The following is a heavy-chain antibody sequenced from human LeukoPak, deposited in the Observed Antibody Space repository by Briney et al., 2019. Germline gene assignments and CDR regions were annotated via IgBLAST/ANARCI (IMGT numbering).Heavy chain of an antibody. CDR2: IYPGDSET. CDR3: ASRSVARGNFRAFDI. D-gene: IGHD4-23*01. Sequence: GESLKISCKGSGYRFTNYWIGWVRQMPGKGLEWMGIIYPGDSETRYSPSFQGRVTISADKSISTAYLQWSSLKASDTAMYYCASRSVARGNFRAFDIWGQGTMVTVSS. J-gene: IGHJ3*02. CDR1: GYRFTNYW. V-gene: IGHV5-51*01.